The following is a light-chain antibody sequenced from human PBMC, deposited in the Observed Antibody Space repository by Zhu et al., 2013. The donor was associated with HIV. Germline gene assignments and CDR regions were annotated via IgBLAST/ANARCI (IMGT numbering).Light chain of an antibody. CDR1: QSISSW. V-gene: IGKV1-9*01. Sequence: DIQMTQSPLSLSASVGDRVTITCRASQSISSWLAWYQQKPGKAPKLLIYAASTLQSGVPSRFSGVGSGTDFTLTISSLQPEDAATYYCQQLNSYPIFAFGPGTKVNIK. CDR3: QQLNSYPIFA. J-gene: IGKJ3*01. CDR2: AAS.